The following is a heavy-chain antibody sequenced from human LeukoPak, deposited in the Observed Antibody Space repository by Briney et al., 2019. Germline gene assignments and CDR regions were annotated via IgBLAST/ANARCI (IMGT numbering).Heavy chain of an antibody. CDR3: VRDGSSDALGNAFDL. D-gene: IGHD1-14*01. V-gene: IGHV3-48*01. J-gene: IGHJ3*01. CDR1: GLTLSGYG. Sequence: GGSLRLSCVASGLTLSGYGMNWVRQAPGKGLEWLSYISTTMTTIYYADSVKGRFTISRDNAKNSLYLQMNNLRVGDTALYYCVRDGSSDALGNAFDLWGQGTMVTVSS. CDR2: ISTTMTTI.